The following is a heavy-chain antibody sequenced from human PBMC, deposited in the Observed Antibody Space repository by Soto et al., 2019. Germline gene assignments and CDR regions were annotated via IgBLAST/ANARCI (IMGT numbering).Heavy chain of an antibody. CDR3: ARRGGRFLEWSRSYYYYYGMDV. V-gene: IGHV4-34*01. D-gene: IGHD3-3*01. CDR2: INHSGST. CDR1: GGSFSGYY. J-gene: IGHJ6*02. Sequence: PSETLSLTCAVYGGSFSGYYWSWIRQPPGKGLEWIGEINHSGSTNYNPSLKSRVTISVDTSKNQFSLKLSSVTAADTAVYYCARRGGRFLEWSRSYYYYYGMDVWGQGTTVTVSS.